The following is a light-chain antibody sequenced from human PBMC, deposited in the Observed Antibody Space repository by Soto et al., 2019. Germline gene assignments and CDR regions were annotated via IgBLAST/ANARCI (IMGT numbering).Light chain of an antibody. CDR2: EVS. V-gene: IGLV2-23*02. Sequence: QLVLTQPASVSGSPGQSITISCTGTRSDVGSHNLVSWYQQHPGQAPKLMIYEVSKRPLGVSARFSASKSGNTASLTISGLQAEDEADYYCCSYGGSRAVFGGGTQLTVL. CDR3: CSYGGSRAV. CDR1: RSDVGSHNL. J-gene: IGLJ7*01.